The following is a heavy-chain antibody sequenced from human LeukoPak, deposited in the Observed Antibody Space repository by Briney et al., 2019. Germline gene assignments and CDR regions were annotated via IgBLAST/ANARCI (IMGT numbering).Heavy chain of an antibody. CDR1: GGSFSGYY. CDR2: INHSGST. D-gene: IGHD6-19*01. CDR3: ARGKRGSGWYLSRYFDY. V-gene: IGHV4-34*01. Sequence: TSETLSLTCAVYGGSFSGYYWSWIRQPPGKGLEWIGEINHSGSTNYNPSLKSRVTISVDTSKNQFSLKLSSVTAADTAVYYCARGKRGSGWYLSRYFDYWGQGTLVTVSS. J-gene: IGHJ4*02.